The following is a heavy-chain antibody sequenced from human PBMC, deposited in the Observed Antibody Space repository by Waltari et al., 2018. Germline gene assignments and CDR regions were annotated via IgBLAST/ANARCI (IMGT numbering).Heavy chain of an antibody. CDR2: IYYSGST. CDR3: ARENYGGLKDY. D-gene: IGHD3-10*01. J-gene: IGHJ4*02. Sequence: QVQLQESGPGLVKPSETLSLTCTVSGGSISSYYWSWIRQPPGKGLEWIGYIYYSGSTTYNPSLKSRVTISVDTSKNQFSLKLSSVTAADTAVYYCARENYGGLKDYWGQGTLVTVSS. V-gene: IGHV4-59*01. CDR1: GGSISSYY.